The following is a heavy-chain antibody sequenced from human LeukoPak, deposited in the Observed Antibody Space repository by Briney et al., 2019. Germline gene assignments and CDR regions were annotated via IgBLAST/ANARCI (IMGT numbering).Heavy chain of an antibody. CDR3: AKGDIVVVVAAIPGRSYYMDV. V-gene: IGHV1-69*05. CDR2: IIPIFGTA. D-gene: IGHD2-15*01. J-gene: IGHJ6*03. Sequence: GAAVKVSCKASGGTFSSYAISWVREAPGQGLGWMGGIIPIFGTANYAQKFQGRVTITTDESTSTAYMELSSLRSEDTAVYYCAKGDIVVVVAAIPGRSYYMDVWGKGTTVTVSS. CDR1: GGTFSSYA.